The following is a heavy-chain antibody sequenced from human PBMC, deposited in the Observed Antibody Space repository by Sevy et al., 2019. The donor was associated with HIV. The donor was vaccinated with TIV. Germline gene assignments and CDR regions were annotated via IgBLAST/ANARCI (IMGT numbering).Heavy chain of an antibody. J-gene: IGHJ4*02. CDR2: ISYDGSNK. CDR1: GFTFSSYG. Sequence: GGSLRLSCAASGFTFSSYGMHWVRQAPGKGLEWVAVISYDGSNKYYADSVKGRFTISRDNSKNTLYLQMNSLRAEDTAVYYCAKQFLTRVVTPGDYWGQGTLVTVSS. CDR3: AKQFLTRVVTPGDY. D-gene: IGHD2-21*02. V-gene: IGHV3-30*18.